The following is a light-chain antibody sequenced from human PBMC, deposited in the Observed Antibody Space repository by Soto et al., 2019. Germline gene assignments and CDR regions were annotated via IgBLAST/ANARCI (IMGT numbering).Light chain of an antibody. CDR2: GAS. J-gene: IGKJ2*02. CDR1: QSISSN. CDR3: HQYNNWPPGT. V-gene: IGKV3-15*01. Sequence: EIVMTQSPATLSVSPGERATLSCRASQSISSNLAWYQQKPGQAPSLLLYGASTRATCIPARFSGSGSGTDFTLTISSLQSEDFAVYYCHQYNNWPPGTFGQGTKLEIK.